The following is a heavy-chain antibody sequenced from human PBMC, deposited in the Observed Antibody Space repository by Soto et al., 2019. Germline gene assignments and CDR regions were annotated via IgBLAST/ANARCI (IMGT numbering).Heavy chain of an antibody. CDR2: IYPGDSDT. CDR3: ARQVAWFGEWGPFDP. D-gene: IGHD3-10*01. Sequence: GESLKISCKGSGYSFTSYWIGWVRQMPGKGLEWMGIIYPGDSDTRYSPSFQGQVTISADKSIGTAYLQWSSLKASDTAMYYCARQVAWFGEWGPFDPWGQGTLVTVS. V-gene: IGHV5-51*01. CDR1: GYSFTSYW. J-gene: IGHJ5*02.